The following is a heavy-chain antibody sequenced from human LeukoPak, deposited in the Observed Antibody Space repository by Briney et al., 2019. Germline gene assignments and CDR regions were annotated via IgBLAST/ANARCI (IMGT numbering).Heavy chain of an antibody. CDR1: GGSISGYY. J-gene: IGHJ4*02. CDR3: ASLGGTRSYYVDF. D-gene: IGHD3-10*02. CDR2: IYYSGST. Sequence: SETLSLTCTVSGGSISGYYWSCIRQPPGKGLEWIGYIYYSGSTNYNPSLKSRVTISVDTSKNQFSLKLSSVTAADTAVYYCASLGGTRSYYVDFWGQGTLVTVSS. V-gene: IGHV4-59*08.